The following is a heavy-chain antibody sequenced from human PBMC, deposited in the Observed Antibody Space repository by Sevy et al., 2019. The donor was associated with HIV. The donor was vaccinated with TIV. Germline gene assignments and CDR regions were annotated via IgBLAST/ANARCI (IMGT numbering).Heavy chain of an antibody. D-gene: IGHD3-22*01. CDR1: GGTFSNYA. CDR3: AGSYFDSSGHSPLYYYGMDV. J-gene: IGHJ6*02. CDR2: FIPMFDTA. V-gene: IGHV1-69*13. Sequence: ASVKVSCKASGGTFSNYAISWVRQAPGQGLEWMGGFIPMFDTANYAQKFQGKVTLTADGSTTTAYMELSSLRSDDTAVYYCAGSYFDSSGHSPLYYYGMDVWGQGTTVTVSS.